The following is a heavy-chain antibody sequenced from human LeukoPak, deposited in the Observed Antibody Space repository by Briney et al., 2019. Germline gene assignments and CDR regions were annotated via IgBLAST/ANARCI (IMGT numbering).Heavy chain of an antibody. D-gene: IGHD3-10*01. CDR3: ARISGSYYPPTYYFDY. Sequence: SETLSLTCAVYGGSFSGYYWSWIRQPPGKGLEWIGEINHSGSTNYNPSLKSRVTISVDTSKNQFSLRLSSVTAADTAVYYCARISGSYYPPTYYFDYWGQGTLVTVSS. V-gene: IGHV4-34*01. CDR1: GGSFSGYY. J-gene: IGHJ4*02. CDR2: INHSGST.